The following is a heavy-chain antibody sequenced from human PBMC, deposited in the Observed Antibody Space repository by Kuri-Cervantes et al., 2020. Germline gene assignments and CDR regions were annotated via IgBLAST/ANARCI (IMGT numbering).Heavy chain of an antibody. CDR3: ARGLVDFYYYMDV. Sequence: SVKVSCKASGGTFSSYAIRWVRQAPGQGLEWMGGIIPIFGTANYAQKFQGRVTMTTDTSTNTAYTELRGLRSDDTAVYYCARGLVDFYYYMDVWGKGTTVTVSS. D-gene: IGHD1-26*01. V-gene: IGHV1-69*05. CDR2: IIPIFGTA. J-gene: IGHJ6*03. CDR1: GGTFSSYA.